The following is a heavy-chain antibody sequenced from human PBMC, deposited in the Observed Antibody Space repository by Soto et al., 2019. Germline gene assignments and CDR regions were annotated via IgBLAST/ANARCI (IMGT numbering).Heavy chain of an antibody. CDR3: AKDQGGSYVIHYFDY. J-gene: IGHJ4*02. CDR1: GFTFSSYG. V-gene: IGHV3-30*18. CDR2: ISYDGSNK. Sequence: QVQLVESGGGVVQPGRSLRLSCAASGFTFSSYGMHWVRQAPGKGLEWVAVISYDGSNKYYADSVKGRFTISRDNSKSTMYLQLNSLRAEDTAVYYCAKDQGGSYVIHYFDYWVQGTLVTVSS. D-gene: IGHD1-26*01.